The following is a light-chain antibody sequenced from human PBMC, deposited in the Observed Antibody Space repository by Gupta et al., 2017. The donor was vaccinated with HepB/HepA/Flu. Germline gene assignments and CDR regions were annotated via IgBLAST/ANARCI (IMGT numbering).Light chain of an antibody. J-gene: IGKJ3*01. CDR3: RQGVQLPIT. CDR1: QSLLHSNGQTY. CDR2: EVS. Sequence: DIVMTQSPLSLSVTPGQSASISCRSSQSLLHSNGQTYLDWYLQKPGQPPQLRIYEVSNRGSGVQQRFSGGGSGTDFTLKISRVEAEDVGIDDCRQGVQLPITFGPGTRVDIK. V-gene: IGKV2D-29*01.